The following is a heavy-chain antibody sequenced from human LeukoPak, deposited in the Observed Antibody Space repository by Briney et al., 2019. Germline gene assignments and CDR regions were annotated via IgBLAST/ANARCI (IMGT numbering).Heavy chain of an antibody. V-gene: IGHV1-18*01. CDR1: GYTFTSYG. CDR2: VSAYNGNT. J-gene: IGHJ5*02. D-gene: IGHD1-26*01. Sequence: VASVKVSCKASGYTFTSYGISWVRQAPGQGLEWMGWVSAYNGNTNYAQKLQGRVTMTTDTSTSTAYMELRSLRSDDTAVYYCARDRYSGSYSGWFDPWGQGTLVTVSS. CDR3: ARDRYSGSYSGWFDP.